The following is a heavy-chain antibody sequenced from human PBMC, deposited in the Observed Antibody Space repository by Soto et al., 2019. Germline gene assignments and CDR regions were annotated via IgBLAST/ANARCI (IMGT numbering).Heavy chain of an antibody. V-gene: IGHV4-4*02. CDR1: SGSISSSNW. CDR3: ARANLEEGNWFDR. Sequence: QVQLQESGPGLVKPSGTLSLTCAVSSGSISSSNWWSWVRQPPGKGLEWIGEIYHSGSTNYNPSLKRGVIISVDKSKNQFSLKLSSVTAADTAVYYCARANLEEGNWFDRWGQGTLVTGSS. CDR2: IYHSGST. J-gene: IGHJ5*02.